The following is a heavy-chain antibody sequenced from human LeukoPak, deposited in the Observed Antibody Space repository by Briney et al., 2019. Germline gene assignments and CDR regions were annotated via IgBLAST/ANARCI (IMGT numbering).Heavy chain of an antibody. CDR1: GGSISSSSYY. J-gene: IGHJ4*02. CDR3: ASQSGGYAY. CDR2: IYYSENT. Sequence: SETLSLTCTVSGGSISSSSYYWGWIRQPPGKGLEWIGYIYYSENTYYNPSLKSRVTISLDTSKNQFSLKLSSVTAADTAVYYCASQSGGYAYWGQGTLVTVSS. V-gene: IGHV4-61*05. D-gene: IGHD5-12*01.